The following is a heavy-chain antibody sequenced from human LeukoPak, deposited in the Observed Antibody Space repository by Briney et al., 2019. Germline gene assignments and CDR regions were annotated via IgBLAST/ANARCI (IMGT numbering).Heavy chain of an antibody. CDR1: GFTFSSYS. D-gene: IGHD2-2*01. CDR3: ARDLGPYIVVVPAAPFGY. J-gene: IGHJ4*02. Sequence: GGSLRLSCAASGFTFSSYSMNWVRQAPGKGLEWVSSISSSSSYIYYAGSVKGRFTISRDNAKNSLYLQMNSLRAEDTAVYYCARDLGPYIVVVPAAPFGYWGQGTLVTVSS. V-gene: IGHV3-21*01. CDR2: ISSSSSYI.